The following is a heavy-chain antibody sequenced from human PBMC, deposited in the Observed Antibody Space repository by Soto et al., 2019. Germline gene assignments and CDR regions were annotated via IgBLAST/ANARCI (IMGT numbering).Heavy chain of an antibody. V-gene: IGHV3-23*01. Sequence: GGSLRLSCAASGFTFSSYAMSWVRQAPGKGLEWVSAISGSGGSTYYADSVKGRFTISRDNSKNTLYLQMNSLRAEDTAVYYCAKDPRPYGSGSYFWFDPWGQGTLVTVSS. D-gene: IGHD3-10*01. CDR2: ISGSGGST. J-gene: IGHJ5*02. CDR3: AKDPRPYGSGSYFWFDP. CDR1: GFTFSSYA.